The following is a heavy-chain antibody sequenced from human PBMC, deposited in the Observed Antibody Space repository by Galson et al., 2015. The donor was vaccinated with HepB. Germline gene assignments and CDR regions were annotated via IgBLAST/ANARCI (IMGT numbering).Heavy chain of an antibody. D-gene: IGHD6-19*01. J-gene: IGHJ4*02. V-gene: IGHV3-23*01. CDR2: ISGSGGST. Sequence: SLRLSCAASGFTFSSYAMSWVRQAPGKGLEWVSAISGSGGSTYYADSVKGRFTISRDNSKNTLYLQMNSLRAEDTAVYYCAKVHSSGWYWGDFDYWGQGTLFTVSS. CDR1: GFTFSSYA. CDR3: AKVHSSGWYWGDFDY.